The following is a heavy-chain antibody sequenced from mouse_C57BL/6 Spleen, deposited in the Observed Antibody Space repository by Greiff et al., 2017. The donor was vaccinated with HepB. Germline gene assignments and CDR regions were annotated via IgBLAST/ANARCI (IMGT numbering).Heavy chain of an antibody. CDR3: ARRGYYGSSYAMDY. J-gene: IGHJ4*01. Sequence: VQLQQSGPELVKPGASVKISCKASGYAFSSSWMNWVKQRPGKGLEWIGRIYPGDGDTNYNGKFKGKATLTADKSSSTAYMQLSSLTSEDSAVYFCARRGYYGSSYAMDYWGQGTSVTVSS. CDR1: GYAFSSSW. V-gene: IGHV1-82*01. D-gene: IGHD1-1*01. CDR2: IYPGDGDT.